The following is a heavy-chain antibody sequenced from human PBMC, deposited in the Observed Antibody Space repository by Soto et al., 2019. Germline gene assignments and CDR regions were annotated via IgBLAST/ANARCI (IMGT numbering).Heavy chain of an antibody. CDR3: ATMSFYSNYGPRRYYYYYGMDV. CDR1: GGSFSGYY. Sequence: QVQLQQWGAGLLKPSETLSLTCAVYGGSFSGYYWSWIRQPPGKGLEWIGEINHSGSTNYNPSLKSRVTISVDTSKNQFSLKLSSVTAADTAVYYCATMSFYSNYGPRRYYYYYGMDVWGQGTTVTVSS. D-gene: IGHD4-4*01. CDR2: INHSGST. J-gene: IGHJ6*02. V-gene: IGHV4-34*01.